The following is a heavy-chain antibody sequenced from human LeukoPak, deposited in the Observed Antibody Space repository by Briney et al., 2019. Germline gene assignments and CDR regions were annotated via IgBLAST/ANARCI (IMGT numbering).Heavy chain of an antibody. CDR3: AREGHSSSWRDIDP. Sequence: ASVKVSCKASGGTFSSYAISWVRQAPGQGLEWMGGIIPIFGTANYAQKFQGRVTTTTDESTSTAYMELSSLRSEDTAVYYCAREGHSSSWRDIDPWGQGTLATVSS. J-gene: IGHJ5*02. CDR1: GGTFSSYA. V-gene: IGHV1-69*05. D-gene: IGHD6-13*01. CDR2: IIPIFGTA.